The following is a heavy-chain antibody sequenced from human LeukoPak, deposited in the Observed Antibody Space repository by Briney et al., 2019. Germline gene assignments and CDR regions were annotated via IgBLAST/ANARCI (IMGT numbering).Heavy chain of an antibody. CDR1: GFTFSRYG. CDR3: ARPLVGDALDY. CDR2: IWYDGSNE. D-gene: IGHD1-26*01. Sequence: PGRSLRLSCAASGFTFSRYGMHWVRQAPGKGLEWVAVIWYDGSNEYYADSVKGRFTIFRDNSKNTLHLQMNSLRAGDTAVYYCARPLVGDALDYWGQGTLVTVSS. V-gene: IGHV3-33*01. J-gene: IGHJ4*02.